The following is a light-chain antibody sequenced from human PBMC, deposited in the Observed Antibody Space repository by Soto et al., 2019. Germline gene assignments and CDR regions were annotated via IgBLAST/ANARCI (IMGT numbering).Light chain of an antibody. V-gene: IGKV2-28*01. J-gene: IGKJ4*01. CDR2: LGS. CDR3: MQSLHTPLT. Sequence: DIVMTQSPLSLPVTPGEPASISCRSSQSLLYSNGYNYLDWYLQKPGQSPQLLIYLGSNRASGVPDRFSGSGSGTDFTLTISRVEAEDVGVYYCMQSLHTPLTFGGGTKVEIK. CDR1: QSLLYSNGYNY.